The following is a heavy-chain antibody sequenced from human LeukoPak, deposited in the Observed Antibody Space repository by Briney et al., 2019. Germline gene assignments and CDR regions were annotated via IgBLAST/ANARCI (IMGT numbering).Heavy chain of an antibody. D-gene: IGHD1-26*01. V-gene: IGHV1-46*01. J-gene: IGHJ4*02. Sequence: ASVKVSCKSSGTIYYVHWVRQAPGQGLEWMGIINPSGDTTSYARRFQGRVTMTRDTSTSTVYMGLSSLRSDDTAVYYCASRLQSGSPWYFDFWGQGTLVTVSS. CDR1: GTIYY. CDR2: INPSGDTT. CDR3: ASRLQSGSPWYFDF.